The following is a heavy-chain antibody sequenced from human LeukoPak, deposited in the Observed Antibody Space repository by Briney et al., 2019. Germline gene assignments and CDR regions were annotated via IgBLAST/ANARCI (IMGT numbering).Heavy chain of an antibody. CDR1: GYTFTGYY. J-gene: IGHJ4*02. V-gene: IGHV1-2*02. Sequence: ASVKVSCKASGYTFTGYYMHWVRQAPGQGLEWMGWINPNSGGTNYAQKFQGRVTMTRDTSISTAYMELSRLRSDDTAVYYRAITMVRGMINYFDYWGQGTLVTVSS. D-gene: IGHD3-10*01. CDR2: INPNSGGT. CDR3: AITMVRGMINYFDY.